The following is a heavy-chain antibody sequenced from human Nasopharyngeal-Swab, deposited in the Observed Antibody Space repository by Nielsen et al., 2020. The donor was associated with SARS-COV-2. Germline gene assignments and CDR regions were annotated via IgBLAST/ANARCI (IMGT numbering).Heavy chain of an antibody. J-gene: IGHJ4*02. Sequence: GGSLRLSCAGSGFTFSSNAMYWVRQAPGKGLEWVAVISYDGSDKYYADSVKGRFTISRDNSKNTLFLQMNSLRTEDTAVYYCAKVSIGWGGYFDYWGQGTLVTVSS. D-gene: IGHD6-19*01. V-gene: IGHV3-30*18. CDR1: GFTFSSNA. CDR2: ISYDGSDK. CDR3: AKVSIGWGGYFDY.